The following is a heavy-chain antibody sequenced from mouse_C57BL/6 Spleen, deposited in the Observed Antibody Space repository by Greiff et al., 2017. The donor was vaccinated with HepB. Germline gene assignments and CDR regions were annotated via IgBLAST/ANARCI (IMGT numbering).Heavy chain of an antibody. Sequence: EVQLVESGGGLVKPGGSLKLSCAASGFTFSDYGMHWVRQAPEKGLEWVAYISSGSSTIYYADTVKGRFTISRDNAKNTLFLQMTRLRSEDTAMYYCGTVVDWYFDVWGTGTTVTVSS. CDR3: GTVVDWYFDV. CDR1: GFTFSDYG. V-gene: IGHV5-17*01. CDR2: ISSGSSTI. J-gene: IGHJ1*03. D-gene: IGHD1-1*01.